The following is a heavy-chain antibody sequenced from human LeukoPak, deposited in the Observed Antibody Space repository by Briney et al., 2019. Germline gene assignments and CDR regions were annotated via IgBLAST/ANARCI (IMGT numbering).Heavy chain of an antibody. CDR3: AREAGYCSGGSCYARYYFDY. V-gene: IGHV4-39*07. J-gene: IGHJ4*02. Sequence: SETLSLTCTVSGGSISSTTYYWGWIRQPPGKGLEYIGSVYYSGSTYYNPSLKSRVTISVDTSKNQFSLKLSSVTAADTAVYYCAREAGYCSGGSCYARYYFDYWGQGTLVTVSS. CDR2: VYYSGST. CDR1: GGSISSTTYY. D-gene: IGHD2-15*01.